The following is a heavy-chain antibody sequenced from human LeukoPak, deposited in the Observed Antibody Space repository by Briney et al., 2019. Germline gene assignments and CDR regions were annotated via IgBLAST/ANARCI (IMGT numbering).Heavy chain of an antibody. CDR3: AKWYYYDSSRFDDY. CDR1: GFTFSSYA. CDR2: ISYDGSNK. D-gene: IGHD3-22*01. Sequence: GGSLRLSCAASGFTFSSYAMHWVRQAPGKGLEWVAVISYDGSNKYYADSVKGRFTISRDNSKNTLYLQVNSLRAEDTAVYYCAKWYYYDSSRFDDYWGQGTLVTVSS. J-gene: IGHJ4*02. V-gene: IGHV3-30-3*01.